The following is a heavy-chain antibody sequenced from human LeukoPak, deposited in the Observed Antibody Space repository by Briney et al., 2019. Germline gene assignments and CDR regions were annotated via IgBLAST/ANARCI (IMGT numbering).Heavy chain of an antibody. CDR3: ARDYYGSGSYYKPFDY. Sequence: SVKVSCKASGGTFSSYAISWVRQAPGQGLEWMGGIIPIFGTANYAQKFQGRVTITADESTSTAYMELGSLRSEDTAVYHCARDYYGSGSYYKPFDYWDQGTLATVSS. CDR2: IIPIFGTA. V-gene: IGHV1-69*13. J-gene: IGHJ4*02. CDR1: GGTFSSYA. D-gene: IGHD3-10*01.